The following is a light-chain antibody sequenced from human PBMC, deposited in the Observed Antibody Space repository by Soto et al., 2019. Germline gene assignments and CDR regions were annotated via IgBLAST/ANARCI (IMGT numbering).Light chain of an antibody. J-gene: IGLJ1*01. CDR1: SSDVGGYNY. Sequence: QSALTQPASVSGSPGQSITISCTGTSSDVGGYNYVSWYQQHPGKAPKLTIYDVSNRPSGVSNRFSGSKSGNTASLTISGLQSEDEADYYCSSYTSSSTFYVFGTGTKVXVL. CDR3: SSYTSSSTFYV. CDR2: DVS. V-gene: IGLV2-14*01.